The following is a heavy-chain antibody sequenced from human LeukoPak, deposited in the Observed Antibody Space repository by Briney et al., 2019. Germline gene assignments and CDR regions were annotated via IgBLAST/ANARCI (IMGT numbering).Heavy chain of an antibody. Sequence: SVKVSCKASGGTFSSYAISWVRQAPGQGLEWMGGIIPIFGTANYAQKFQGRVTITADESTSTAYMELSSLRSEDTAVYYCARGGIAAAGRASYYYYGMDVWGQGTTVTVSS. D-gene: IGHD6-13*01. V-gene: IGHV1-69*13. CDR3: ARGGIAAAGRASYYYYGMDV. CDR1: GGTFSSYA. J-gene: IGHJ6*02. CDR2: IIPIFGTA.